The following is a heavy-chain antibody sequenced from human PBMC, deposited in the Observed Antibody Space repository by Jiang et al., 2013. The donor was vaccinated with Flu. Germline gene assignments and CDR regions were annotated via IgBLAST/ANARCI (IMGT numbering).Heavy chain of an antibody. Sequence: VQLLESGGGLVQPGGSLRLSCAASGFTFSSYAMHWVRQAPGKGLEYVSAISSNGGSTYYANSVKGRFTISRDNSKNTLYLQMGSLRAEDMAVYYCAAGGDFWSGYFAAEYFQHWGQGTWSPSPQ. D-gene: IGHD3-3*01. V-gene: IGHV3-64*01. CDR1: GFTFSSYA. CDR3: AAGGDFWSGYFAAEYFQH. CDR2: ISSNGGST. J-gene: IGHJ1*01.